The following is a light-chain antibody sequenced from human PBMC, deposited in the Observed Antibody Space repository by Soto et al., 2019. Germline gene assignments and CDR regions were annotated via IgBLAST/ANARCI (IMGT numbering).Light chain of an antibody. Sequence: EIVLTQSPATLSLSPGERATLSCRASQSVSSYLAWYQQKPGQAPRLLIYDASNRATGIQARFSGSGSGTDFTLTISSLEPEDFAVYYCHQRSNWPPYTFGQRTKLEIK. V-gene: IGKV3-11*01. CDR1: QSVSSY. CDR3: HQRSNWPPYT. CDR2: DAS. J-gene: IGKJ2*01.